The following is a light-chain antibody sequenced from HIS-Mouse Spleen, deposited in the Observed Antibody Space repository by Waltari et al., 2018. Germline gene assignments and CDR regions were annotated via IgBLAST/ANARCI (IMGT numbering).Light chain of an antibody. J-gene: IGKJ1*01. CDR3: QQYGSSPPWT. Sequence: DIVLTQSPGTLSLSPGASATLSCRASPSVSSRYLAWYQQKPGQAPRLRIYGASSRATGIPDRFSGSGSGTDFTLTISRLEPEDFAVYYCQQYGSSPPWTFGQGTKVEIK. CDR1: PSVSSRY. CDR2: GAS. V-gene: IGKV3-20*01.